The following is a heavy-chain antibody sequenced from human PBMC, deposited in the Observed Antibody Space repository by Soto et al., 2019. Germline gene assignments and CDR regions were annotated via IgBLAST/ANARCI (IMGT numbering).Heavy chain of an antibody. D-gene: IGHD3-22*01. CDR3: ARGDYYDSSGPFSDAFDI. J-gene: IGHJ3*02. CDR2: IRPDGSEK. V-gene: IGHV3-7*04. Sequence: GGSLRLSCAASGFTFSTYWMSWVRQAPGKGLEWVANIRPDGSEKWYVDSVKGRFTISRDNAKNSLYLQMNSLRAEDTAMYYCARGDYYDSSGPFSDAFDIWGQGTMVTVSS. CDR1: GFTFSTYW.